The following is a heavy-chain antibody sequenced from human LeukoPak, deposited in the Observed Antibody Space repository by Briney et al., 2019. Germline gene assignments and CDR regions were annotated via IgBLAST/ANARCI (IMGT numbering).Heavy chain of an antibody. CDR3: AKDRGYGYSYGDY. Sequence: GRSLRLSCAASGFTFSSYGMHWVRQAPGKGLEWVAVISYDGSNKYYADSVKGRFTISRDNSKNTLYLQMNSLGAEDTAVYYCAKDRGYGYSYGDYWGQGTLVTVSS. CDR1: GFTFSSYG. D-gene: IGHD5-18*01. V-gene: IGHV3-30*18. CDR2: ISYDGSNK. J-gene: IGHJ4*02.